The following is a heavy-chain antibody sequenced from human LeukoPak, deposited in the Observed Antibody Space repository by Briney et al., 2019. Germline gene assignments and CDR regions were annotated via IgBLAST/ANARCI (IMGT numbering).Heavy chain of an antibody. J-gene: IGHJ3*02. D-gene: IGHD3-3*01. CDR3: ARPTRLFGVVIIDAFDI. Sequence: SSETLSLTCTVSGGSISSSSYYWGWIRQPPGKGLEWIGSIYYSGSTYYNPSLKSRVTISVDTSKNQFSLKLSSVTAADTAVYYCARPTRLFGVVIIDAFDIWGQGTMVTVSS. V-gene: IGHV4-39*01. CDR2: IYYSGST. CDR1: GGSISSSSYY.